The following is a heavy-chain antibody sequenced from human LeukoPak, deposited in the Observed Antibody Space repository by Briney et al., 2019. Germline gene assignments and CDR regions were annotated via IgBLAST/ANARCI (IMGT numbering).Heavy chain of an antibody. V-gene: IGHV1-18*01. D-gene: IGHD5-18*01. J-gene: IGHJ4*02. CDR3: ARDSRRGYSYGYDD. CDR2: INTYNVDT. CDR1: GYTFTSYG. Sequence: ASVKVSCKTSGYTFTSYGLSWVRQAPGQGLEWMGWINTYNVDTNYAQKFQGRVTLTTDASTSTAYMELRSLRSDDTAVYYCARDSRRGYSYGYDDWGQGTLVTVSS.